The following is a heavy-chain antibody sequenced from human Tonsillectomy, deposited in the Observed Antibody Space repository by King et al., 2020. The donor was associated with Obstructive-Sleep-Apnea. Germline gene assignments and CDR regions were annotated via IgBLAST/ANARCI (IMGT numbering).Heavy chain of an antibody. J-gene: IGHJ5*02. V-gene: IGHV3-30*18. CDR1: GFTFSSYG. Sequence: VQLVESGGGVVQPGRSLRLSCAASGFTFSSYGMHWVRQAPGKGLEWVAVISYDGSNKYYADSMKGRFTISRDNSMNTLYLQMNSLRAEDTAVYYCAKDQEFNWFDPWGQGTQVTVSS. CDR3: AKDQEFNWFDP. CDR2: ISYDGSNK. D-gene: IGHD3-10*01.